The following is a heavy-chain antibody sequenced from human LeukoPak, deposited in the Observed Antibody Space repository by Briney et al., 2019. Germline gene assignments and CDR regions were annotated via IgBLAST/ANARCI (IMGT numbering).Heavy chain of an antibody. D-gene: IGHD2-2*02. CDR3: ARYTGGGVY. V-gene: IGHV3-74*01. CDR1: GFTFSSGY. CDR2: ISSDGNNT. J-gene: IGHJ4*02. Sequence: GGSLRLSCAVSGFTFSSGYMHWVRQPPGKGPVRVSRISSDGNNTIYADSVKGRFTISRDDARNTLYLQMNSLRDADTAVYYCARYTGGGVYWGQGTLVTVSS.